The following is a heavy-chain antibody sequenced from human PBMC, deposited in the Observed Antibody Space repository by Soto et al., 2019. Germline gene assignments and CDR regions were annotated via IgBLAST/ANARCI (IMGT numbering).Heavy chain of an antibody. CDR1: GFTFSSYA. CDR3: ATCNWKNGGNFFDP. Sequence: PVGSLRLSCAASGFTFSSYAMHCVRQSPGKGLEWVAVISYDGSNKYYADSVKGRFTISRDNSKNTLYLQMSSLKTEDTAVYYCATCNWKNGGNFFDPWGQGTLVTVSS. J-gene: IGHJ5*02. D-gene: IGHD1-20*01. CDR2: ISYDGSNK. V-gene: IGHV3-30-3*01.